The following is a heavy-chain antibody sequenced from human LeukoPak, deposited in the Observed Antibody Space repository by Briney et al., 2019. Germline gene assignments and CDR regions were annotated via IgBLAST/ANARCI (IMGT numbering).Heavy chain of an antibody. D-gene: IGHD3-10*01. J-gene: IGHJ4*02. CDR3: ARDSSHYYGSGSYYKLYYFDY. V-gene: IGHV1-2*04. CDR2: INPNSGGT. Sequence: ASVKVSCKASGYTFTGYYMHWVRQAPGQGLEWMGWINPNSGGTNYAQKFQGWVTMTRDTSISTAYMELSRLRSDDTAVYYCARDSSHYYGSGSYYKLYYFDYWGQGTLVTVSS. CDR1: GYTFTGYY.